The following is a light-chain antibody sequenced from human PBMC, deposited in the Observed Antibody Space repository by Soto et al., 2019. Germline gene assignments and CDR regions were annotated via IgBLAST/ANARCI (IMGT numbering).Light chain of an antibody. J-gene: IGKJ4*01. CDR3: QQRSKWPPLS. CDR1: QSVSRN. V-gene: IGKV3-11*01. Sequence: EIVLTQSPATLYLSPGERATLSCRASQSVSRNLAWYQQRPGQAPRLLIYDASNRATGIPARFSGSGSGTDFTLTISSLEPEDFAVYYCQQRSKWPPLSFGGGTKVEIK. CDR2: DAS.